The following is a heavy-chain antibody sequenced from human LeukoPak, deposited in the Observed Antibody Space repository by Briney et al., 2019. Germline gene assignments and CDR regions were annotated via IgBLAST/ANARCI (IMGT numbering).Heavy chain of an antibody. CDR1: GYTLTELS. CDR3: ATSKGLWFGSDSYYYYGMDV. V-gene: IGHV1-24*01. J-gene: IGHJ6*04. CDR2: FDPEDGET. Sequence: ASVKVSCKVSGYTLTELSMHWVRQAPGKGLEWMGGFDPEDGETIYAQKFQGRVTMTEDTSTDTAYMELSSLRSEDTAVYYCATSKGLWFGSDSYYYYGMDVWGKGTRSPSPQ. D-gene: IGHD3-10*01.